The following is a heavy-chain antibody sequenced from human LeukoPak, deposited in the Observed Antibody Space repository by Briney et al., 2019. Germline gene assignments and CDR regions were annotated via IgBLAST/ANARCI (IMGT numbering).Heavy chain of an antibody. D-gene: IGHD4-11*01. CDR3: ARIRPHMTTRYYMDV. CDR2: IYYSGST. Sequence: SETLSLTCAVSGASLTTEGYYWSWIRQPPGKGLEWIGYIYYSGSTNYNPSLKSRVTISVDTSKNQFSLKLSSVTAADTAVYYCARIRPHMTTRYYMDVWGKGTTVTVSS. J-gene: IGHJ6*03. CDR1: GASLTTEGYY. V-gene: IGHV4-61*08.